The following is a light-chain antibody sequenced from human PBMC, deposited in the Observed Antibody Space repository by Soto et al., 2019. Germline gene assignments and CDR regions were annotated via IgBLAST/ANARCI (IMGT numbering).Light chain of an antibody. V-gene: IGKV3-11*01. CDR2: DAS. CDR1: QSVGSF. J-gene: IGKJ5*01. CDR3: QQRDNWPPIT. Sequence: EIVLTQSPATLSLSPGERATLSCRASQSVGSFLAWYQQKPGQAPGLLIYDASNRATGIPARFSGSGSGTDFTLTNSSLEPEDFAVYYCQQRDNWPPITFGQGTRLEIK.